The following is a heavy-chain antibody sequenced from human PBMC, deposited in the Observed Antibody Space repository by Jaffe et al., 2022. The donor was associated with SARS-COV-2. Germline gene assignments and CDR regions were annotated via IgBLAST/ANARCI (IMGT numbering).Heavy chain of an antibody. V-gene: IGHV1-18*01. CDR2: ISDYSGKT. CDR1: GYTFTNFG. Sequence: HLVQSGAEVKKSGASVKVSCKASGYTFTNFGISWVRQAPGQGLEWMGWISDYSGKTNYEQKFQGRVTMTTDTSTSTAYMELRTLRSDDTAVYFCARATNEWEYPTLGVYYMDVWGKGTTVTVSS. J-gene: IGHJ6*03. D-gene: IGHD3-16*01. CDR3: ARATNEWEYPTLGVYYMDV.